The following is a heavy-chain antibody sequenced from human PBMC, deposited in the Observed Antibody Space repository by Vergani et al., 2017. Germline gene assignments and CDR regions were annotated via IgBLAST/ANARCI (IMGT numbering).Heavy chain of an antibody. J-gene: IGHJ6*03. CDR1: GATFRSNT. D-gene: IGHD4/OR15-4a*01. CDR2: IIPVLGKT. CDR3: ARSTDYPDDYVSSDYFRRTLDV. Sequence: QVQLVQSGSELKKPGSSVKVSCKASGATFRSNTISWVRQVPGQGLEWMGRIIPVLGKTKYAQDFQGRLTITADTSTSTAYMELTSLRSQDTAVYYCARSTDYPDDYVSSDYFRRTLDVWGKGTTVTVS. V-gene: IGHV1-69*02.